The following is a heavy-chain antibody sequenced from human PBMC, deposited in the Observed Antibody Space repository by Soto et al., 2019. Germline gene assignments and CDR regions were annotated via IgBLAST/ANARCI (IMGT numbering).Heavy chain of an antibody. CDR3: ARGRYGDY. CDR1: GYGFTTYG. Sequence: QVHLVQSGAEVKKPGASVKVSCKGSGYGFTTYGITWVRQAPGQGLEWMARISAHNGNTNYARKPXRXVXLTRDTSTSTAYMELRTLRSDDTAVYYCARGRYGDYWGQGALVTVSS. V-gene: IGHV1-18*01. CDR2: ISAHNGNT. D-gene: IGHD1-1*01. J-gene: IGHJ4*02.